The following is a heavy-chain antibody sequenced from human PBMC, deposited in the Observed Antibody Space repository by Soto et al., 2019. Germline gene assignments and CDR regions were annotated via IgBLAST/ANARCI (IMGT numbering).Heavy chain of an antibody. Sequence: EVQLVESGGGLVQPGGSLKLSCAASGFIIRATAMHWIRQAPGKGLGWVGRIANDVENYAAPYAASAKGRFTLSRDESKNAAYLQMHGLESEATAIYYCAKYSGTTTIPAALGQGTLVTVSS. CDR3: AKYSGTTTIPAA. J-gene: IGHJ5*02. CDR2: IANDVENYAA. D-gene: IGHD1-26*01. CDR1: GFIIRATA. V-gene: IGHV3-73*02.